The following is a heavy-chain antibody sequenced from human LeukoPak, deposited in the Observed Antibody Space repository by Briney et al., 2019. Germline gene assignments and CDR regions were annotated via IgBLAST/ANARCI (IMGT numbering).Heavy chain of an antibody. CDR1: GGSISSYY. D-gene: IGHD4-17*01. Sequence: PSETLSLTCTVSGGSISSYYWSWIRQPPGKGLEWIAYIYYSGSTNYNPSLKSRVTISIDMSKNQFSLKLNSVTAADTAVYYCARRRYGDYPSLYNWFDPWGQGTPVTVSS. CDR2: IYYSGST. J-gene: IGHJ5*02. CDR3: ARRRYGDYPSLYNWFDP. V-gene: IGHV4-59*08.